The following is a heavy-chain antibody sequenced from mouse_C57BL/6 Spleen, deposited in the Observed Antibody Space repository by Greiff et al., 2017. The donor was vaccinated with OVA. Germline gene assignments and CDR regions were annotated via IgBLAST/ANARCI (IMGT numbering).Heavy chain of an antibody. CDR1: GYTFTSYW. CDR2: IYPSDSET. CDR3: ARSSSGSAWFAY. V-gene: IGHV1-61*01. J-gene: IGHJ3*01. D-gene: IGHD3-2*02. Sequence: QVQLQQSGAELVRPGSSVKLSCKASGYTFTSYWMDWVKQRPGQGLEWIGNIYPSDSETHYNQKFKDKATLTVDKSSSTAYMQLSSLTSEDSAVYYCARSSSGSAWFAYWGQGTLVTVSA.